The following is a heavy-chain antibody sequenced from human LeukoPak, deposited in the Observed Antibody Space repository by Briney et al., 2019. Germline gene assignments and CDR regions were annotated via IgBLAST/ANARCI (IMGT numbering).Heavy chain of an antibody. CDR3: ARGRQRYYDILTGYLGGNNFDY. D-gene: IGHD3-9*01. V-gene: IGHV4-34*01. CDR2: INHSGST. CDR1: GGSFSGYY. J-gene: IGHJ4*02. Sequence: SETLSLTCAVYGGSFSGYYWSWIRQPPGKGLEWIGEINHSGSTNYNPSLKSRVTISVDTSKNQFSLKLSSVTAADTAVYYCARGRQRYYDILTGYLGGNNFDYWGQGTLVTVSS.